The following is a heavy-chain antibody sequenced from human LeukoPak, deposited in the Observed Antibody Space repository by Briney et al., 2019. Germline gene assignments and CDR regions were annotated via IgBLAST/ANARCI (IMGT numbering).Heavy chain of an antibody. CDR3: ARGYHDSSGYPGQDPNLDY. J-gene: IGHJ4*02. CDR1: GFTFDDYG. CDR2: INWNGGST. D-gene: IGHD3-22*01. V-gene: IGHV3-20*01. Sequence: PGGSLRLSCAASGFTFDDYGMSWVRQAPGKGLEWVSGINWNGGSTGYADSVKGRFTISRDNAKNSLYLQMNSLRAEDTALYHCARGYHDSSGYPGQDPNLDYWGQGTLVTVSS.